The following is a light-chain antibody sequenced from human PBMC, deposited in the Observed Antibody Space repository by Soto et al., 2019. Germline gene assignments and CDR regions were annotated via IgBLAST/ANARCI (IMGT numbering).Light chain of an antibody. V-gene: IGLV1-40*01. J-gene: IGLJ1*01. CDR1: SSNIGAGYD. CDR2: GNS. Sequence: QSVLTQPPSVSGSPGQRVTISCTGNSSNIGAGYDVHWYQQLPGTAPKLLIYGNSNRPSGVPERFSGSKSGTSASLAITGLQAEDEADYYCQSYDSSLSGYVFGTGTKVTVL. CDR3: QSYDSSLSGYV.